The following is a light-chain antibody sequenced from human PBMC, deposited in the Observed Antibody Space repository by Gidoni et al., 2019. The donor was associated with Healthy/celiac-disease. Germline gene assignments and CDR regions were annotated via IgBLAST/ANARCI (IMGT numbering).Light chain of an antibody. J-gene: IGKJ5*01. Sequence: QLTQSPSSLSASVADRVTITCRASQGISSYLAWYQQNPGKAPTLLIYAASTLQSGVPSRFSGSGSGTDFTLTISSLQPEDFATYYCQQLNSYSTFGQGTRLEIK. CDR3: QQLNSYST. V-gene: IGKV1-9*01. CDR2: AAS. CDR1: QGISSY.